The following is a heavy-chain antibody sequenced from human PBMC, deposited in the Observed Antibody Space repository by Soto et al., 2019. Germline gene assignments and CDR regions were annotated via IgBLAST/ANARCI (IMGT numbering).Heavy chain of an antibody. CDR2: MYHSGST. Sequence: QLQLQESGSGLVKPSQTLSLTCAVSGGSISSGGYSWSWIRQPPGKGLEWIGYMYHSGSTYYNPSLKSRVTISVDRSKNQFSLKLSSVTAADTALYYCASTLYNWNDSFDYWGQGTLVTVSS. CDR1: GGSISSGGYS. V-gene: IGHV4-30-2*01. CDR3: ASTLYNWNDSFDY. J-gene: IGHJ4*02. D-gene: IGHD1-20*01.